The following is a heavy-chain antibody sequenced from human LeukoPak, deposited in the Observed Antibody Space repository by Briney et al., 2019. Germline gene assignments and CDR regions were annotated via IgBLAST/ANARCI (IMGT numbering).Heavy chain of an antibody. V-gene: IGHV4-39*07. J-gene: IGHJ5*02. Sequence: PSETLSLTCTVSGGSISSSSYYWGWIRQPPGKGLEWIGSIYYSGSTYYNPSLKSLATISVDTSKNQFSLKQSSVTAADTAVYYCARDRRNWNYSGWFDPWGQGTLVTVSS. CDR2: IYYSGST. CDR3: ARDRRNWNYSGWFDP. D-gene: IGHD1-7*01. CDR1: GGSISSSSYY.